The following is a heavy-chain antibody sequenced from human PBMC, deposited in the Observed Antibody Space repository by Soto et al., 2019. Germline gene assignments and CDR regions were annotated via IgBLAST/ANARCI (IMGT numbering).Heavy chain of an antibody. J-gene: IGHJ4*02. CDR1: GFTFSSYA. CDR2: ISGSGGST. V-gene: IGHV3-23*01. D-gene: IGHD1-26*01. Sequence: EVQLLESGGGLVQPGGSLRLSCAASGFTFSSYAMSWVRQAPGKGLEWVSAISGSGGSTYYADSVKGRFTISRDNSKNTLYLQMNSLRAEDTAVYYCAKVRGIRVGATMDISFDYWGQGTLVTVSS. CDR3: AKVRGIRVGATMDISFDY.